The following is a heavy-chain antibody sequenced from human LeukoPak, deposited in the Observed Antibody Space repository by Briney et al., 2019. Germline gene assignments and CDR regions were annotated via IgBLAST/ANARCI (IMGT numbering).Heavy chain of an antibody. CDR2: ISGSGGST. CDR3: AKGMSWFDP. CDR1: GFTFNSYG. V-gene: IGHV3-23*01. J-gene: IGHJ5*02. Sequence: GGSLRLSCAASGFTFNSYGMTWVRQAPGKGLEWVSSISGSGGSTYYADSVKGRFTISRDNSENTVYLQMNTLRAEDTAVYYCAKGMSWFDPWGQGTLVTVSS.